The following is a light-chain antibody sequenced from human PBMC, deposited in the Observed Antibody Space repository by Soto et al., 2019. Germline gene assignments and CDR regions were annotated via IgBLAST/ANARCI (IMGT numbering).Light chain of an antibody. CDR3: SAFATSRAYV. V-gene: IGLV2-14*01. CDR1: SSDVGAYNY. Sequence: QSVLTQPASVSGSPGRSITISCTGTSSDVGAYNYVSWYQQQSGKAPKLLIHEVSSRPAGVSDRFSGSKSGNTASLTISGLQAEDEADYYCSAFATSRAYVFGSGTKGTVL. CDR2: EVS. J-gene: IGLJ1*01.